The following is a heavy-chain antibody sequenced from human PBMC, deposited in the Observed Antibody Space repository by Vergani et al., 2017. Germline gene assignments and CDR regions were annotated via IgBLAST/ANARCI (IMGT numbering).Heavy chain of an antibody. V-gene: IGHV3-30*01. CDR3: ARGLERDLAVAAY. CDR2: ISYDGSNK. Sequence: QVQLVESGGGVVQPGRSLRLSCAASGFTFSSYAMHWVRPAPGKGLEWVAVISYDGSNKYYADSVKGRFTISRDNSKNTLYLQMNSLRAEDTAVHYCARGLERDLAVAAYWGQGTLVTVSS. CDR1: GFTFSSYA. J-gene: IGHJ4*02. D-gene: IGHD6-19*01.